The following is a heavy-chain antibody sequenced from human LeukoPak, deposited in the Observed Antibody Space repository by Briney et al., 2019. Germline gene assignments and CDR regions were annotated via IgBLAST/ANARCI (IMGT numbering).Heavy chain of an antibody. D-gene: IGHD5-18*01. CDR1: GASITDFY. CDR2: IYFNKRT. J-gene: IGHJ6*03. Sequence: KSSESLSLTCTVSGASITDFYWSWIRQPPGKGLEWIGYIYFNKRTNYSPSLKSRVTISVDTSKNQFSLKLSSVTAADTAVYYCARDARDTAMVTDYYYYMDVWGKGTTVTVSS. V-gene: IGHV4-59*12. CDR3: ARDARDTAMVTDYYYYMDV.